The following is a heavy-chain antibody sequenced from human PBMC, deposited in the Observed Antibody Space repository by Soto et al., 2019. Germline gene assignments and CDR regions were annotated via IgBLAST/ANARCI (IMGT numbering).Heavy chain of an antibody. CDR3: ARHAGSYFQDPIDY. D-gene: IGHD3-10*01. Sequence: PSETLSLTCTVSGGSISSYYWSWIRQPPGKGLEWIGYIYYSGSTNYNPSLKSRVTISVDTSKNQFSLKLSSVTAADTAVYYCARHAGSYFQDPIDYWGQGTLVTVS. J-gene: IGHJ4*02. CDR1: GGSISSYY. CDR2: IYYSGST. V-gene: IGHV4-59*01.